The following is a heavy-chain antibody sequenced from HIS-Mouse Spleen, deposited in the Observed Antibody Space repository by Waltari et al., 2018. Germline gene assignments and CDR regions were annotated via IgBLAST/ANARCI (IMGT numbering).Heavy chain of an antibody. Sequence: EVQLVQSGAEVKKPGESLKISCRGSVYSFTIYWIGWVGPPPGKGLEWMGIIFPGDSDNRSRPSFQGQVTISADKSISTAYLQWSSLKASDTAMYYCARHRRRDGPVDAFDIWGQGTMVTVSS. CDR2: IFPGDSDN. V-gene: IGHV5-51*01. CDR3: ARHRRRDGPVDAFDI. J-gene: IGHJ3*02. CDR1: VYSFTIYW.